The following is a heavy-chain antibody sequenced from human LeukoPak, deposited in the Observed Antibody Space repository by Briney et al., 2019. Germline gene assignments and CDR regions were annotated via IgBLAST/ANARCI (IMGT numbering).Heavy chain of an antibody. J-gene: IGHJ4*02. CDR3: AKDLTHFSGGTCYSPDY. Sequence: PGGSLRLSCAASGFTFSSYGMHWVRQAPGKGLEWVSVISYDGIDKYYEDSVKGRFTISRDNSKNTLNLQMNSLRAEDTAVYYCAKDLTHFSGGTCYSPDYWGQGTLVTFSS. CDR2: ISYDGIDK. CDR1: GFTFSSYG. V-gene: IGHV3-30*18. D-gene: IGHD2-15*01.